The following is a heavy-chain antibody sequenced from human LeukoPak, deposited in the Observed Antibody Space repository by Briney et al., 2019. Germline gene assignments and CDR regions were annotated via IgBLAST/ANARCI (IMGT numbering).Heavy chain of an antibody. CDR2: IYYSGST. J-gene: IGHJ2*01. Sequence: PSETLSLTCTVSGGSISSYYWSWIRQIPGKGLEWIGDIYYSGSTNYNPSLKSRVTISVDTSKNQFSLKLSSVTAADTAVYYCARGAYYYDSSGYYYGRYFDLWGRGTLVTVSS. V-gene: IGHV4-59*01. CDR3: ARGAYYYDSSGYYYGRYFDL. CDR1: GGSISSYY. D-gene: IGHD3-22*01.